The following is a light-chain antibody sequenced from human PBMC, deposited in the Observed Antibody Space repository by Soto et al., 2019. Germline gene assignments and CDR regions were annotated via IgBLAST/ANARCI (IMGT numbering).Light chain of an antibody. CDR1: QSVSSY. J-gene: IGKJ1*01. V-gene: IGKV3-11*01. Sequence: EIVLTQSPAILSLSPGERATLSCRASQSVSSYLAWYQQKPGQDPRLLIYDASNRATGIPARFSGSGSGTDFALTISSLEPEDFALDYCQHRSTWGTFGQGNMVEIK. CDR3: QHRSTWGT. CDR2: DAS.